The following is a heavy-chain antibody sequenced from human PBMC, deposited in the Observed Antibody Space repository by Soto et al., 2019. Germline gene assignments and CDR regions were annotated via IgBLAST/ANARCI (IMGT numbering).Heavy chain of an antibody. J-gene: IGHJ6*02. Sequence: QVQLQESGPGLVKPSQTLSLTCTVSGGSISSGGYYWSWIRQHPGKGLEWIGYIYYRGSTYYNPSLERRVTISVDASKNQFSLKLSSVTAADTAVYYCAASCVGCGGFNYYGMDVWGQGTTVTVSS. V-gene: IGHV4-31*03. CDR3: AASCVGCGGFNYYGMDV. CDR2: IYYRGST. D-gene: IGHD2-21*01. CDR1: GGSISSGGYY.